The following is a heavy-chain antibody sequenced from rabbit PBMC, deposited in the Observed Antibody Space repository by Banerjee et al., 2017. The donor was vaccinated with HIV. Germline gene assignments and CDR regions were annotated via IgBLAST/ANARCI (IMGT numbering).Heavy chain of an antibody. CDR3: ARDLAGVTGWNFGL. CDR1: GFDFSSYYM. CDR2: IYTSSGNT. J-gene: IGHJ3*01. Sequence: QEQLEETGGGLVQPGGSLTLSCKASGFDFSSYYMSWVRQAPGKGLEWIGCIYTSSGNTVYASWAKGRFTISKTSSTTVTLQMTSLTAADTATYFCARDLAGVTGWNFGLWGQGTLVTVS. D-gene: IGHD4-1*01. V-gene: IGHV1S45*01.